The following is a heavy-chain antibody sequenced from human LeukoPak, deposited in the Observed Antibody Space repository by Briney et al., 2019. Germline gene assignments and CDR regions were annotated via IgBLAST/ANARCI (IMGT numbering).Heavy chain of an antibody. CDR2: IIPIFGTA. CDR1: GGTLSSYA. V-gene: IGHV1-69*01. Sequence: SVKVSCKASGGTLSSYAISWVRQAPGQGLEWMGAIIPIFGTANYAQKFQGRVTITADESTSTAYMELSSLRSEDTAVYYCARDVGTMVRGALDWFDPWGQGTLVTVSS. D-gene: IGHD3-10*01. J-gene: IGHJ5*02. CDR3: ARDVGTMVRGALDWFDP.